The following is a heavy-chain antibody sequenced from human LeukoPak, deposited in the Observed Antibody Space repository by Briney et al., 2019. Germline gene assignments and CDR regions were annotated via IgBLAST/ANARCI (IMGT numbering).Heavy chain of an antibody. CDR1: GFTFSDHS. D-gene: IGHD2-15*01. CDR2: IYGDSSNT. Sequence: GGSLRLSCDASGFTFSDHSMDWVRHAPGEWLEWVGSIYGDSSNTLYADSVKGRFTISRDNGRNSLYLQMHSLRAEDTALYYCVRDGVSWSRDYWGQGTLVTVSS. V-gene: IGHV3-21*01. J-gene: IGHJ4*02. CDR3: VRDGVSWSRDY.